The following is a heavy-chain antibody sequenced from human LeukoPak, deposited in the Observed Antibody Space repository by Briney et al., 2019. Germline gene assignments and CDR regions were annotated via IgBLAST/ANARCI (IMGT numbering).Heavy chain of an antibody. CDR3: ARQGTHYDFWTADFDY. CDR2: IYYSGST. CDR1: GGSISSGGYY. V-gene: IGHV4-31*03. J-gene: IGHJ4*02. Sequence: SETLSLTCTVSGGSISSGGYYWSWIRQHPGKGLEWIGYIYYSGSTYYNPSLKSRVTISVDTSKNQFSLKLSSVTAADTAVYYCARQGTHYDFWTADFDYWGQGTLVTVSS. D-gene: IGHD3/OR15-3a*01.